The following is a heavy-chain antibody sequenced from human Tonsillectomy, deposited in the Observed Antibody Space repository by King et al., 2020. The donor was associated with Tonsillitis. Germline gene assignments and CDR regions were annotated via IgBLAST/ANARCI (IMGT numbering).Heavy chain of an antibody. CDR3: AKAMGVGVTAAGLDS. V-gene: IGHV3-30*18. D-gene: IGHD6-13*01. CDR2: ISYDGSDK. Sequence: QLVQSGGGVVQPGRSLRLSCAASGFMFSSFGMHWVRQAPGKGLEWVSVISYDGSDKYYADSVKGRFTISRDNSKNTLYLQMNSLSAEDTAVYYCAKAMGVGVTAAGLDSWGQGTPVTVSS. CDR1: GFMFSSFG. J-gene: IGHJ4*02.